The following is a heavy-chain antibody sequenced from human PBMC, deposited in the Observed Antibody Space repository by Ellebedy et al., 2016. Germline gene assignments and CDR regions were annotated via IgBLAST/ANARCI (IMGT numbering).Heavy chain of an antibody. CDR1: GFTFSSYA. J-gene: IGHJ4*01. CDR2: ISGSGGST. V-gene: IGHV3-23*01. D-gene: IGHD2-2*01. CDR3: AKDVVVVVPAASDY. Sequence: GGSLRLXXAASGFTFSSYAMSWVRQATGKGLEWVSAISGSGGSTYYADSVKGRFTISRDNSKNTLYLQMNSLRAEDTAVYYCAKDVVVVVPAASDYWGHGTLVTVSS.